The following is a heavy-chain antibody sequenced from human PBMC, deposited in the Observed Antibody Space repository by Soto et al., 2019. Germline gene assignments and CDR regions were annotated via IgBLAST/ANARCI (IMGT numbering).Heavy chain of an antibody. V-gene: IGHV3-23*01. CDR3: AKVVVASTAEADY. Sequence: EVQLLESGGGLVQPGGSLRLSCAASGFTFSSYAMSWVRQAPGKGLEWVSAISGSGGSTYYADSVKGRFNISRDNSKNTLYMQRNSLRAEDTAVYYGAKVVVASTAEADYWGQGTLVTVSS. J-gene: IGHJ4*02. CDR2: ISGSGGST. CDR1: GFTFSSYA. D-gene: IGHD2-15*01.